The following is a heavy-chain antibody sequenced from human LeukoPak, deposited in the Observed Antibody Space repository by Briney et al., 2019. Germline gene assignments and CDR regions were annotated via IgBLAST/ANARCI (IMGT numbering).Heavy chain of an antibody. V-gene: IGHV1-18*01. Sequence: RASVKVSCKASGYTFTSHGISWLRQAPGQGLEWMGWISAYNGNTNYAQKLQGRVTMTTDTSTSTAYMELRSLRSDDTAVYYCARDVGGYLTPINWNAADYWGQGTLVTVSS. D-gene: IGHD1-20*01. CDR2: ISAYNGNT. J-gene: IGHJ4*02. CDR1: GYTFTSHG. CDR3: ARDVGGYLTPINWNAADY.